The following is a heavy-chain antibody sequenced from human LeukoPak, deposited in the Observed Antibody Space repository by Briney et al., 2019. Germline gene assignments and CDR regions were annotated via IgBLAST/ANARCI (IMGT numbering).Heavy chain of an antibody. V-gene: IGHV4-39*01. CDR3: ASATYYYGSGSNNWFDP. CDR1: GFTFSSYP. Sequence: PGGSLRLSCVVSGFTFSSYPMSWVRQPPGKGLEWVGTIYYSGSTYYNPSLKSRVTISVDTSKNQFSLRLSSVTATDTAVYYCASATYYYGSGSNNWFDPWGQGTLVTVSS. D-gene: IGHD3-10*01. J-gene: IGHJ5*02. CDR2: IYYSGST.